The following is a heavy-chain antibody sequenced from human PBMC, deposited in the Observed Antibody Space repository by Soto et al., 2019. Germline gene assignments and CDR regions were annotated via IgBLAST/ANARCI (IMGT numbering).Heavy chain of an antibody. CDR2: ISAYNGNT. CDR1: GYTFTSYG. CDR3: AREGYYYGMDV. V-gene: IGHV1-18*01. J-gene: IGHJ6*02. Sequence: ASVKVSCKASGYTFTSYGISWVRQAPGQGLEWMGWISAYNGNTNYAQKLQGRVTMTTDTSTSTAYMELRSLRSDATAVYYCAREGYYYGMDVWGQGTTVTVSS.